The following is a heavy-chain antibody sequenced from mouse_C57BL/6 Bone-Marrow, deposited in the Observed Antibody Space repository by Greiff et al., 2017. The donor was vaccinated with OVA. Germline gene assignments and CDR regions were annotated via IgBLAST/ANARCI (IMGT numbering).Heavy chain of an antibody. V-gene: IGHV1-4*01. CDR3: TRGYYFDY. CDR1: GYTFTSYT. J-gene: IGHJ2*01. Sequence: VQLQQSGAELARPGASVKMSCKASGYTFTSYTIHWVKQRPGQGLEWIGYIDTTNDDTNYNQKFKGKATLTADKSSSTAYMQLSSLTSEDSAVYYCTRGYYFDYWGQGTTLTVSS. CDR2: IDTTNDDT.